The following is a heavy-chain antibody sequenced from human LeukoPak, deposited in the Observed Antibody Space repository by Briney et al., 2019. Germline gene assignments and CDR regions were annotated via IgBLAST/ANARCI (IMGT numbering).Heavy chain of an antibody. J-gene: IGHJ4*02. CDR3: AKVSRYSSSWRH. Sequence: PGGSLRLSCAASGFTFSNYAMSWVRQAPGKGLEWVSGISGSGDSTYYADSVQGRFTISRDNSKNTLYLQMNSLTAEDTAVYYCAKVSRYSSSWRHWGQGTLVTVSS. CDR1: GFTFSNYA. V-gene: IGHV3-23*01. D-gene: IGHD6-13*01. CDR2: ISGSGDST.